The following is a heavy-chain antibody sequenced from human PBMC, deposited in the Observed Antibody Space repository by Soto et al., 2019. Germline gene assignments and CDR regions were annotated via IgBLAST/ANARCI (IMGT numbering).Heavy chain of an antibody. D-gene: IGHD1-26*01. CDR2: ISHDGNNK. J-gene: IGHJ4*02. Sequence: QVQVVESGGGVVQPGGSLRLSCAVSGFTFSNHAMHWVRHAPGKGLEWVTVISHDGNNKFYVDSVKGRFTISRDNSKNTLNLQMTSLRDDDTAVYYCVGEVGVRSFNYWGQGTLVTVSS. V-gene: IGHV3-30-3*01. CDR1: GFTFSNHA. CDR3: VGEVGVRSFNY.